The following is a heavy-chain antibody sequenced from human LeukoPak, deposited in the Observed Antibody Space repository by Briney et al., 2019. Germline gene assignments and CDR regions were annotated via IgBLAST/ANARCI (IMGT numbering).Heavy chain of an antibody. D-gene: IGHD2-2*01. CDR2: IRYDGSNK. CDR3: AKDRCCGSTSRRDYYYYMDV. CDR1: GVTFSSFG. Sequence: GGSLRLSCAATGVTFSSFGMHWVRQAPGKGLEWVAFIRYDGSNKYYADSVKGRFTISRDNSKNTLYLQMNSLRAEDTAVYYCAKDRCCGSTSRRDYYYYMDVWGKGTTVTISS. V-gene: IGHV3-30*02. J-gene: IGHJ6*03.